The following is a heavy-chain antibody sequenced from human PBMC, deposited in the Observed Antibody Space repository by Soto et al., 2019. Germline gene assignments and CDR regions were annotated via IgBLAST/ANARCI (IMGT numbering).Heavy chain of an antibody. CDR1: GFTFSSYE. J-gene: IGHJ4*02. Sequence: GGSLRLSCAASGFTFSSYEMNWVRQAPGKGLEWVSYISSSGSTIYYADSVKGRFTISRDNAKNSLYLQMNSLRAEDTAVYYCASPPPGRAAAGDDYWGQGTLVTVSS. V-gene: IGHV3-48*03. CDR3: ASPPPGRAAAGDDY. CDR2: ISSSGSTI. D-gene: IGHD6-13*01.